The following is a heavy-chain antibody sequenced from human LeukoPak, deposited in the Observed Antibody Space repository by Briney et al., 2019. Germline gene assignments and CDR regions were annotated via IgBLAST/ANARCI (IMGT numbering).Heavy chain of an antibody. D-gene: IGHD5-12*01. CDR3: ARGTADIVATISAVEGIAVAVIFDY. CDR1: GGSISSGSYY. V-gene: IGHV4-61*02. J-gene: IGHJ4*02. Sequence: SETLSLTCTVSGGSISSGSYYWSCIRQPAGKGLEWIGRIYTSGSTNYNPSLKSRVTISVDTSKNQFSLKLSSVTAADTAVYYCARGTADIVATISAVEGIAVAVIFDYWGQGTLVTVSS. CDR2: IYTSGST.